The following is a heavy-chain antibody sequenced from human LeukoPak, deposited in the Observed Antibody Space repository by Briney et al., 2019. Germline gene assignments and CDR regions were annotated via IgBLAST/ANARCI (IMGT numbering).Heavy chain of an antibody. V-gene: IGHV4-4*07. CDR1: GGSISSYY. CDR3: ARVGYDFWSGYYTGAFDI. J-gene: IGHJ3*02. CDR2: IYTSGST. D-gene: IGHD3-3*01. Sequence: SETLSLTCTVSGGSISSYYWSWIRQPAGKGLEWIGRIYTSGSTNYNPSLKSRATMSVDTSKNQFSLKLSSVTAADTAVYYCARVGYDFWSGYYTGAFDIWGQGTMVTVSS.